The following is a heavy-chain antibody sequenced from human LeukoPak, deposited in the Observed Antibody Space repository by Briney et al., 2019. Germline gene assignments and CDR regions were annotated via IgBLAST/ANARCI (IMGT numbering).Heavy chain of an antibody. CDR2: ISGSSRHK. CDR1: GFTFSSYT. D-gene: IGHD6-13*01. Sequence: GGSLRLSCAASGFTFSSYTMNWVRRAPGKGLEWFSSISGSSRHKYYADSVKGRFTISRDNAKNSLYLQMNSLRAEDTAVYYCARTANFAAGYYIDYWGQGTLVTVSS. J-gene: IGHJ4*02. V-gene: IGHV3-21*01. CDR3: ARTANFAAGYYIDY.